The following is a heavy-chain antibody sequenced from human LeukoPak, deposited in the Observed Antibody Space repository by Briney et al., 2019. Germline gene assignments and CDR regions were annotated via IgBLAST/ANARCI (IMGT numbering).Heavy chain of an antibody. J-gene: IGHJ4*02. D-gene: IGHD2-15*01. CDR2: ISWNSGSI. Sequence: GRSLRLSCAASGFTFEHYAMHWVRQAPGKGLEGVSGISWNSGSIGYADSVKGRFTISRDNAKNSLYLQMNSLRAEDTALYYCAKDRGYCSGGSCSHFDYWGQGTLVTVSS. CDR1: GFTFEHYA. CDR3: AKDRGYCSGGSCSHFDY. V-gene: IGHV3-9*01.